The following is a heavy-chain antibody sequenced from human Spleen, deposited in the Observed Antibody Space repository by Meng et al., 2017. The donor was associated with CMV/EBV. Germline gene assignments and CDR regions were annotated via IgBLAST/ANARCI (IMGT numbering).Heavy chain of an antibody. Sequence: ASVKVSCKVAGYTLTELSMHWVRQAPGKGLEWMGGFDPEDGETIYAQKFQGRVTMTEDTSTDTAYMELSSLTSDDAAVYYCAREGTGSTWFRVLKYWGQGALVTVSS. D-gene: IGHD6-13*01. CDR3: AREGTGSTWFRVLKY. J-gene: IGHJ4*02. CDR2: FDPEDGET. CDR1: GYTLTELS. V-gene: IGHV1-24*01.